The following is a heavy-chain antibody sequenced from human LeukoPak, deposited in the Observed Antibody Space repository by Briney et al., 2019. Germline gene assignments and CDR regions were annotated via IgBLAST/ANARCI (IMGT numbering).Heavy chain of an antibody. CDR2: IYPVDSDT. CDR1: GYSFTSYW. CDR3: ARLLVPAANWFDP. J-gene: IGHJ5*02. V-gene: IGHV5-51*01. Sequence: GESLKISWKGSGYSFTSYWIGWVRQMPGKGLGWMGIIYPVDSDTRYSPSFQGQVTISADKSISTAYLQWSSLKASDTAMYYCARLLVPAANWFDPWGQGTLVTVSS. D-gene: IGHD2-2*01.